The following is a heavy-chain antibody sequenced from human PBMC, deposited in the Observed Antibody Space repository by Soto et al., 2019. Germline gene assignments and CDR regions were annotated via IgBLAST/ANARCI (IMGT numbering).Heavy chain of an antibody. V-gene: IGHV3-66*01. J-gene: IGHJ4*02. CDR2: IYTGGGT. Sequence: EVQLVESGGGLVQPGGSLRLSCAASGLTFSTNPMSWVRQAPGKGLEWVSVIYTGGGTHYADYVKGRFTISRDNSKNTVNLQMNSLRPEDTAVYYWAIDRSGHWGQGTLVTVSS. CDR1: GLTFSTNP. CDR3: AIDRSGH.